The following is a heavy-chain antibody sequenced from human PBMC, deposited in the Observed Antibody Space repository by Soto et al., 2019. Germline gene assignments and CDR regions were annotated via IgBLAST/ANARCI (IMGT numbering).Heavy chain of an antibody. D-gene: IGHD3-10*01. CDR2: INHSGST. CDR1: GGKIRDHD. V-gene: IGHV4-34*01. Sequence: LPWAVDGGKIRDHDWRWIIKKKGKGLEWIGEINHSGSTNYNPSLKSRVTISVDTSKNQFSLKLSSVTAADTAVYYCARGRTYYYGSGSYYYYYYGMDVWGQGTTVTVSS. CDR3: ARGRTYYYGSGSYYYYYYGMDV. J-gene: IGHJ6*02.